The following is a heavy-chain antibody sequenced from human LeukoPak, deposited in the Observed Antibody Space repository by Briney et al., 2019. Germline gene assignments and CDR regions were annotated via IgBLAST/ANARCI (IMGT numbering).Heavy chain of an antibody. CDR1: GGSFSGYY. D-gene: IGHD6-19*01. Sequence: PSETLSLTCAVYGGSFSGYYWSWIRQPPGKGLEWIGEINHSGSTNYNPSLKSRVTISVDTSKNQFSLELSSVTAADTAVYYCARGVVAVTGTLSWFDPWGQGTLVTVSS. J-gene: IGHJ5*02. CDR2: INHSGST. CDR3: ARGVVAVTGTLSWFDP. V-gene: IGHV4-34*01.